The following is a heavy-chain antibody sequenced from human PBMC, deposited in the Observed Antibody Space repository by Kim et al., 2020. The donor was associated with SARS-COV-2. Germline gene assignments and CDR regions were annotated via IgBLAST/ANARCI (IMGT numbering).Heavy chain of an antibody. D-gene: IGHD3-16*02. CDR2: INHSGST. Sequence: SETLSLTCAVYGGSFSGYYWSWIRQPPGKGLEWIGEINHSGSTNYNPSLKSRVTISVDTSKNQFSLKLSSVTAADTAVYYCARGTGVYDYVWGSYRYNARVFDYWGQGTLVTVSS. J-gene: IGHJ4*02. CDR3: ARGTGVYDYVWGSYRYNARVFDY. CDR1: GGSFSGYY. V-gene: IGHV4-34*01.